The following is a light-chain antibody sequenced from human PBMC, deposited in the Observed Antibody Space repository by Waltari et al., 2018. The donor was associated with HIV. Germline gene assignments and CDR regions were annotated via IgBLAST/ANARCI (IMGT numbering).Light chain of an antibody. J-gene: IGLJ2*01. Sequence: QSALTQPASVSGSPGQSITISCTGTSSDVGSYHLVSWYQQHPGKAPKLMIYEVSKRPSGGSNRFSGSKSGNTASLTISGLQAEDEADYFCCSYAGISTHVVFGGGTKLTVL. V-gene: IGLV2-23*02. CDR2: EVS. CDR3: CSYAGISTHVV. CDR1: SSDVGSYHL.